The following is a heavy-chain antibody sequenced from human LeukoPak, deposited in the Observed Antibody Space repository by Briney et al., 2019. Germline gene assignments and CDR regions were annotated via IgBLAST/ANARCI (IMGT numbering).Heavy chain of an antibody. CDR2: IYHSGST. D-gene: IGHD6-19*01. Sequence: SETLSLTCAVSGYSISSGYYWGWIRQPPGKGLEWIGSIYHSGSTYYNPSLQSRVAISVDTSKNQFSLKLSSVTAADTAVYYCARRLECSSGWYGNDAFDIWGQGTMVTVSS. CDR3: ARRLECSSGWYGNDAFDI. J-gene: IGHJ3*02. V-gene: IGHV4-38-2*01. CDR1: GYSISSGYY.